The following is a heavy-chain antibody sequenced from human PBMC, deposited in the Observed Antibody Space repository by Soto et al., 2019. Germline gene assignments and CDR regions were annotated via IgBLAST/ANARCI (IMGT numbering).Heavy chain of an antibody. D-gene: IGHD2-8*01. CDR3: ARVVRGYCTNGVCYSFDY. J-gene: IGHJ4*02. CDR1: GGSISSSSYY. V-gene: IGHV4-39*07. Sequence: SETLSLTCTVSGGSISSSSYYWGWIRQPPGKGLEWIGSIYYSGSTYYNPSFKSRVTISVDTSKNQFSLKVSSVTAADTAVYYCARVVRGYCTNGVCYSFDYWGQGTLVTVSS. CDR2: IYYSGST.